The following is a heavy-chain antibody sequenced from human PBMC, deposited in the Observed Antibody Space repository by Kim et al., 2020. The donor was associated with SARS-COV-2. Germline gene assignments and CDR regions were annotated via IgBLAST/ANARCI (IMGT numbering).Heavy chain of an antibody. V-gene: IGHV3-23*01. CDR1: GFTFTADA. CDR2: TYGSDGTT. Sequence: GGSLRLSCTISGFTFTADAISWVRQSPGKGIESVSSTYGSDGTTYYVDSVKGRFTISRDNSKNPPYLQISSLRTDAAAVYYCMKGGWGSIWDRWGQGTPVTVSS. CDR3: MKGGWGSIWDR. D-gene: IGHD2-21*01. J-gene: IGHJ5*02.